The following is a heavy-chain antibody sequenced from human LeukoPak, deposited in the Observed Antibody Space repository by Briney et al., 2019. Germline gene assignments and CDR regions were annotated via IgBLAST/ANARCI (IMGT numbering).Heavy chain of an antibody. D-gene: IGHD5-24*01. CDR1: GGSFSGYY. V-gene: IGHV4-34*01. CDR2: INHSGST. Sequence: PSETLSLTCAVYGGSFSGYYWSWIRQPPGKGLEWIGEINHSGSTNYNPSLKSRVTISVDTSKNQFSLKLSSVTAADTAVYYCARAPDGYNPFDYWGQGTLVTVSS. CDR3: ARAPDGYNPFDY. J-gene: IGHJ4*02.